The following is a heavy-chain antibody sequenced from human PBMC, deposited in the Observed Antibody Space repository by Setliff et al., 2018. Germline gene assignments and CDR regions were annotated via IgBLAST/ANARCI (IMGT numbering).Heavy chain of an antibody. J-gene: IGHJ3*02. V-gene: IGHV4-34*01. CDR1: DGSFSDYY. D-gene: IGHD3-10*01. CDR3: ARRWNFGPYGSGIHDGFDM. Sequence: SETLSLTCAVSDGSFSDYYWSWFRQPPGKGLEWIGEINHYGSTKYKSSLRSRVTISVDTSKNQFSLKLNSVTAADTAVYYCARRWNFGPYGSGIHDGFDMWGQGTMVTVS. CDR2: INHYGST.